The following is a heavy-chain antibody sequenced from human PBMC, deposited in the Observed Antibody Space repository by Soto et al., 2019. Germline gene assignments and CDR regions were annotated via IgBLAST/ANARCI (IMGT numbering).Heavy chain of an antibody. D-gene: IGHD2-2*01. V-gene: IGHV4-59*08. Sequence: PSETLSLTCTVSGGSISSYYWSRIRQPPGKGLECIGYIYYSGSTNYNPSLKSRVTISVDTSNNQFSLKLSSVTAADTAVYYCARRQHIVVVPAARAAFDIWGQGTMVTVS. CDR3: ARRQHIVVVPAARAAFDI. CDR1: GGSISSYY. J-gene: IGHJ3*02. CDR2: IYYSGST.